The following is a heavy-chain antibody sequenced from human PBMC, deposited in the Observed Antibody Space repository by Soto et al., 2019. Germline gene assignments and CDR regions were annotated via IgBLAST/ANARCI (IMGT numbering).Heavy chain of an antibody. V-gene: IGHV3-30-3*01. CDR1: GFTFSSYA. CDR2: ISYEGSNK. J-gene: IGHJ5*02. CDR3: ASLTYCGGDCPEDWFDP. Sequence: QVQLVESGGGVVQPGRSLRLSCAASGFTFSSYAMHWVRQAPGKGLGGGAVISYEGSNKYYTDSVKGRFTISRDNSKNPLYLQMNSLRAEDTAVYYCASLTYCGGDCPEDWFDPWGQGTLVTVSS. D-gene: IGHD2-21*02.